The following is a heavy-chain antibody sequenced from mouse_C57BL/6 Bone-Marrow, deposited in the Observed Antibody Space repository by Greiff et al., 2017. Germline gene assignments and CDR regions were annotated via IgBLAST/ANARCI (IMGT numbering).Heavy chain of an antibody. CDR2: IYPGDGDT. V-gene: IGHV1-80*01. Sequence: VHLVESGAELVKPGASVKISCKASGYAFSSYWMNWVKQRPGKGLEWIGQIYPGDGDTNYNGKFKGKATLTADKSSSTAYMQLSSLTSEDSAVYFCARCDSNYFDYWGQGTTLTVSS. D-gene: IGHD2-5*01. J-gene: IGHJ2*01. CDR1: GYAFSSYW. CDR3: ARCDSNYFDY.